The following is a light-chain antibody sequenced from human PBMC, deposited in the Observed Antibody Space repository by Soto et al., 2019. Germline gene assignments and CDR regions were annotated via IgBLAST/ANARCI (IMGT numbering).Light chain of an antibody. CDR3: QQYDNLPLT. J-gene: IGKJ5*01. Sequence: DIQMTQSPSSLSASVGDRVTITCQASQDISNYLNWYQQKPGKAPKLLIYDASNLETGVSSRFSGSGSGTDFTFTISSLQPEDIATYYCQQYDNLPLTFGHGTRLEIK. CDR2: DAS. CDR1: QDISNY. V-gene: IGKV1-33*01.